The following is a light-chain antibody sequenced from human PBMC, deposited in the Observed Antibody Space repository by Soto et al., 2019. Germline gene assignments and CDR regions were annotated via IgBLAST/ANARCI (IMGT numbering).Light chain of an antibody. CDR2: DAS. CDR1: QTISSY. CDR3: QQYNSYSWT. Sequence: DIQMTQPPSSLSASVGDRVTITCRASQTISSYLNWYQQKPGKAPKLLIYDASSLQSGVPSRFSGSGSGTEFTLTISSLQPDDFATYYCQQYNSYSWTFGQGTKV. J-gene: IGKJ1*01. V-gene: IGKV1-5*01.